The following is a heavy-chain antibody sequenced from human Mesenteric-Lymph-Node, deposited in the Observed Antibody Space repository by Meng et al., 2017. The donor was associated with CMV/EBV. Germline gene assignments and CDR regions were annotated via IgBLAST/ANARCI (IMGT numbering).Heavy chain of an antibody. J-gene: IGHJ4*02. CDR2: IYYSGST. Sequence: CTVSGGSISNSGYYWDWVRQPPGKGLEWIGTIYYSGSTYYNPSLKSRVTISVDTSKNQFSLKLSSVTAADTAVYYCARGNYYHSSNWGQGTLVTVSS. D-gene: IGHD3-22*01. V-gene: IGHV4-39*01. CDR3: ARGNYYHSSN. CDR1: GGSISNSGYY.